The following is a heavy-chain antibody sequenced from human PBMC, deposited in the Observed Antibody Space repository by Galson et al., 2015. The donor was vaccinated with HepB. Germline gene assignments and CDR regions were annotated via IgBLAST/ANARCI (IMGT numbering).Heavy chain of an antibody. CDR1: GFTFSSYD. V-gene: IGHV3-13*01. CDR2: IGTAGDT. Sequence: SLRLSCAASGFTFSSYDMHWVRQATGKGLEWVSAIGTAGDTYYPGSVKGRFTISRENAKNSLYLQMNSLRAGDTAVYYCARSPRAGNHDAFDIWGQGTMVTVSS. J-gene: IGHJ3*02. CDR3: ARSPRAGNHDAFDI.